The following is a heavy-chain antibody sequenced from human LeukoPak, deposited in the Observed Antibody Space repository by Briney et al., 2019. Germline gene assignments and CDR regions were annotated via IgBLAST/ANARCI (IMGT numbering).Heavy chain of an antibody. CDR1: GYTFTVYY. J-gene: IGHJ3*01. D-gene: IGHD3-10*01. Sequence: GASVTVSCKASGYTFTVYYIHWVRQAPGQGLEWMGWISPNSGGTNYAQKFQGRVTMTRDASISTAYMEVNKLRSDDTAVYYCARFGAPQWSPATLGINAFDVWGQGTMVTVSS. CDR2: ISPNSGGT. CDR3: ARFGAPQWSPATLGINAFDV. V-gene: IGHV1-2*02.